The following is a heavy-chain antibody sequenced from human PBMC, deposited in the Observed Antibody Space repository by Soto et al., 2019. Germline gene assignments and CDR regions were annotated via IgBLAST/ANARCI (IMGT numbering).Heavy chain of an antibody. D-gene: IGHD5-18*01. V-gene: IGHV3-23*01. CDR3: AKDYGGDGYSYAPYYYYYGMDV. J-gene: IGHJ6*02. CDR1: GFTFSSYA. CDR2: ISGSGGST. Sequence: QTGGSLRLSCAASGFTFSSYAMSWVRQAPGKGLEWVSAISGSGGSTYYADSVKGRFTISRDNSKNTLYLQMNSLRAEDTAVYYCAKDYGGDGYSYAPYYYYYGMDVWGQGTTVTVSS.